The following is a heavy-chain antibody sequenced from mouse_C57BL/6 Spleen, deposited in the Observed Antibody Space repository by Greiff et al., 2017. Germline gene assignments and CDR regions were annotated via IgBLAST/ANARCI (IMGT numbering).Heavy chain of an antibody. CDR1: GYTFTSYW. CDR3: SPYDSNPYYLDY. J-gene: IGHJ2*01. CDR2: IDPSDSYT. V-gene: IGHV1-50*01. Sequence: QVQLKQPGAELVKPGASVKLSCKASGYTFTSYWMQWVNQRPGQGLEWIGEIDPSDSYTNYNQKFKGKATLTVATSSSTAYMQLSSLTSEDSAVIYYSPYDSNPYYLDYWGQGTTLTVSS. D-gene: IGHD2-5*01.